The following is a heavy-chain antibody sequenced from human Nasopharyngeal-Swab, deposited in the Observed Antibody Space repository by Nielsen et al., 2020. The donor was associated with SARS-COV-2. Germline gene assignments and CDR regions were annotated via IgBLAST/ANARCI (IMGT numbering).Heavy chain of an antibody. D-gene: IGHD6-13*01. CDR3: ARLSGSSWDFDL. J-gene: IGHJ2*01. CDR2: IKQDGSEK. Sequence: GASLKISCAASGFTLSSFWMTWVRQAPGKGLEWVANIKQDGSEKYYVDSVKGRFTISRDNAKNSLYLQMNSLRAEDTAVYYCARLSGSSWDFDLWGRGTLVTVSS. V-gene: IGHV3-7*01. CDR1: GFTLSSFW.